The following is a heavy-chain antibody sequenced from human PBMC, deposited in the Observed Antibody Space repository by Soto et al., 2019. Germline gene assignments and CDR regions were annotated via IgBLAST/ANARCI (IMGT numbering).Heavy chain of an antibody. Sequence: GASVKVSCKASGYTFTSYAMHWVRQAPGQRLEWMGWINAGNGNTKYSQKFQGRVTITRDTSASTAYMELSSLRSEDTAVYYCARAIAAMARVTTDPLGTDYWGQGTLVTVSS. CDR2: INAGNGNT. V-gene: IGHV1-3*01. CDR3: ARAIAAMARVTTDPLGTDY. CDR1: GYTFTSYA. J-gene: IGHJ4*02. D-gene: IGHD6-6*01.